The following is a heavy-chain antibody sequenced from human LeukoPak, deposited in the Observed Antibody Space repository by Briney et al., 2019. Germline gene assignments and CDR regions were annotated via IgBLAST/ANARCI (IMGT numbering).Heavy chain of an antibody. Sequence: PSETLSLTCAVYGGSFSGYYWSWIRQPPGKGLERIGEINHSGGTNYNPSLKSRVTISVDTSKNQFSLKLSPVTAADTTVYYCARAPTTVVTPYYFDYWGQGTLVTVSS. CDR3: ARAPTTVVTPYYFDY. J-gene: IGHJ4*02. V-gene: IGHV4-34*01. D-gene: IGHD4-23*01. CDR1: GGSFSGYY. CDR2: INHSGGT.